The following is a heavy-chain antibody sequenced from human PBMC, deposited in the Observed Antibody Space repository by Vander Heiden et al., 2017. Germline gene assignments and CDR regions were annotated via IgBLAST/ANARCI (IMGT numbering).Heavy chain of an antibody. D-gene: IGHD2-2*01. V-gene: IGHV4-59*01. Sequence: VQLQWSVPVLVKPSETRSLTCSCSGVSISLYYWSWSRQPPGKGLEWIGYIYYSGSTNYNPSLKSRVTISVDTSKNQFSLKLSSVTAADTAVYYCARDSKIIGLSRVYYYYGMDVWGQGTTVTVSS. CDR1: GVSISLYY. CDR3: ARDSKIIGLSRVYYYYGMDV. J-gene: IGHJ6*02. CDR2: IYYSGST.